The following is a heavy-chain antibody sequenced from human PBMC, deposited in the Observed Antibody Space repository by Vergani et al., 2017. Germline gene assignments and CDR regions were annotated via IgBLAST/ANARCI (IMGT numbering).Heavy chain of an antibody. CDR2: INHSGST. J-gene: IGHJ6*03. CDR1: GGSFSGSY. V-gene: IGHV4-34*01. D-gene: IGHD5-12*01. CDR3: ARTPGTITPVYYMDF. Sequence: QVQLQQWGAGLLKPSETLSLTCAVYGGSFSGSYWRWIRQPPGKGLGWIGEINHSGSTNYNPSLKSRVTISVDSSKNQFSLKLSSVTAADTAVYYCARTPGTITPVYYMDFWGKGTTVTVSS.